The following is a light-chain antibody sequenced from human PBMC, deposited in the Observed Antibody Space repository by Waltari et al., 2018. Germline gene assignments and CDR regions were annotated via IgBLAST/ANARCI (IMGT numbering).Light chain of an antibody. CDR2: DAA. CDR1: QKRDNN. V-gene: IGKV3-11*01. Sequence: EIVLTQSPATLPLSPGERALLSCRANQKRDNNLAWYQQKPGLTPRHLIIDAANRATGVPVRCSGSGSGTDFTLTINSREPEDVAVYYCQQRSNWPPGRTFGGGTKVEVK. J-gene: IGKJ4*01. CDR3: QQRSNWPPGRT.